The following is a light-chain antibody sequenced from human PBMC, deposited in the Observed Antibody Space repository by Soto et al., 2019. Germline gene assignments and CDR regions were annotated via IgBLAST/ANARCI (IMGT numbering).Light chain of an antibody. V-gene: IGKV3-15*01. CDR2: GAS. CDR1: QSVNNN. CDR3: QQYDNWPLT. J-gene: IGKJ4*01. Sequence: EIVMTQSPATLSVSPGERATLSCRASQSVNNNLAWYQQKPGQAPRLLIYGASARATGIPARFSGSGSGTEFTLNISSLQSEDVAVYYCQQYDNWPLTFGGGTKVEI.